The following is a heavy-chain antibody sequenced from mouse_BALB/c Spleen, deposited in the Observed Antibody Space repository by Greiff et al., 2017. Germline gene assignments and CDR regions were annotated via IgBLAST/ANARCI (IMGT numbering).Heavy chain of an antibody. CDR2: IHYSGST. CDR3: ARMGYDGYLYYFDY. D-gene: IGHD2-3*01. CDR1: GYSITSGYY. Sequence: EVMLVESGPGLVKPSQSLSLTCSVTGYSITSGYYWNWIRQFPGNKLEWMGYIHYSGSTNYNPSLKSRISITRDTSKNQFFLQLNSVTTEDTATYYCARMGYDGYLYYFDYWGQGTTLTVSS. V-gene: IGHV3-1*02. J-gene: IGHJ2*01.